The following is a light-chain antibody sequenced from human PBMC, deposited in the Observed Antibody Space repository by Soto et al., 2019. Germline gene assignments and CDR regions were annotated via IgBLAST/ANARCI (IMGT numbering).Light chain of an antibody. Sequence: EIVMTQSPATLSVSPGERATLSCRASQSVSSNLAWYQQKPGQAPRLLIYGASTRATGIPARFSGSGSGTEFTLTISSLQSEDFAVYYCQQYYNWPRTLGQGTKEDIK. CDR1: QSVSSN. V-gene: IGKV3-15*01. J-gene: IGKJ1*01. CDR2: GAS. CDR3: QQYYNWPRT.